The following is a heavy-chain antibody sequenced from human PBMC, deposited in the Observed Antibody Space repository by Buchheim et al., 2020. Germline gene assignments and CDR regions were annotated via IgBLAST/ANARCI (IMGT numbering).Heavy chain of an antibody. V-gene: IGHV1-2*06. CDR2: INPSNTAT. CDR3: ARVRELRFSDHGLDI. J-gene: IGHJ6*02. D-gene: IGHD3-3*01. Sequence: QVLLLQSGAEVKKPGASVKVSCKASGYTFTGYYLHWVRQAPGQGLEWIGRINPSNTATVLAERFQGRVTLTAATSIGTVYMELKRLTSDDTAIYYCARVRELRFSDHGLDIWGQGT. CDR1: GYTFTGYY.